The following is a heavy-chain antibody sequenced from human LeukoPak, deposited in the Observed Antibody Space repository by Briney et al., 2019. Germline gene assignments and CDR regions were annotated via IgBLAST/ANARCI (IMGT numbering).Heavy chain of an antibody. D-gene: IGHD6-13*01. J-gene: IGHJ3*02. Sequence: GESLKISCKGSGYSFTSYWIGWVRQMPGKGLEWMGIIYPGDSDTRYSPSFQGQVTISADKSISTAYLQWSSLKASDTAMYYCARQARYGQQLAPDDAFDIWGQGTMVTVSS. CDR3: ARQARYGQQLAPDDAFDI. CDR1: GYSFTSYW. CDR2: IYPGDSDT. V-gene: IGHV5-51*01.